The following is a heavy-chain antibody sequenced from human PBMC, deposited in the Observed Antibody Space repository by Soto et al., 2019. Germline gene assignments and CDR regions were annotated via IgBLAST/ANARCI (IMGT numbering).Heavy chain of an antibody. CDR3: ARDRSGWSSYDWFDP. J-gene: IGHJ5*02. Sequence: QVQLVQSGAEVKKPGASVKVSCKASGYTFTKYGISWVRQAPGQGLEGMGWISTYNNNTNYAQRLRDRVTMTTDTSTSTVYMELRRLRSDDTALYYFARDRSGWSSYDWFDPWGQGTLVTVSS. CDR1: GYTFTKYG. V-gene: IGHV1-18*01. D-gene: IGHD6-19*01. CDR2: ISTYNNNT.